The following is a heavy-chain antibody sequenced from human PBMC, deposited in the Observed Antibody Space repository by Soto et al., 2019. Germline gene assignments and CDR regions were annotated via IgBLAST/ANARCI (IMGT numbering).Heavy chain of an antibody. CDR2: IYYSGST. CDR1: GGSISSGGYY. D-gene: IGHD3-10*01. V-gene: IGHV4-31*03. Sequence: PSETLSLTCTVSGGSISSGGYYWSWIRQHPGKGLEWIGYIYYSGSTYYNPSLKSRVTISVDTSKNQFSLKLSSVTAADTAVYYCARREGLLTMVRGVKSPPHWFDPWGQGTLVTVSS. J-gene: IGHJ5*02. CDR3: ARREGLLTMVRGVKSPPHWFDP.